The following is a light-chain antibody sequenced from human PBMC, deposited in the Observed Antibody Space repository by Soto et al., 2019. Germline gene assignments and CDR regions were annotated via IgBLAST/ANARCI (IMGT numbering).Light chain of an antibody. V-gene: IGLV2-14*01. Sequence: QSSITQPAWVSGSRGQSITISCTGTMSDVGGYNYVSWYQQHAGKAPKLMLYEVSNRPSGVSNHFSGSKSGNTASLTISGLQADDEADYYCSSYTSSSAYVFGTGTKVTVL. J-gene: IGLJ1*01. CDR3: SSYTSSSAYV. CDR1: MSDVGGYNY. CDR2: EVS.